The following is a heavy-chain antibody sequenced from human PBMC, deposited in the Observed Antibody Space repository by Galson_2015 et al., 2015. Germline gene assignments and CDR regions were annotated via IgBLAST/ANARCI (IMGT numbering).Heavy chain of an antibody. J-gene: IGHJ4*02. Sequence: SVKVSCKASGYTFSNYDINWVRQATGQGLEWLGWMNPTSGSTGYAQKFQGRVTMTRDTSIRTAYMELSGLRSDDAAVYYCARNFAYPGDFDYWGQGALVTVSS. CDR1: GYTFSNYD. D-gene: IGHD3-16*01. V-gene: IGHV1-8*01. CDR2: MNPTSGST. CDR3: ARNFAYPGDFDY.